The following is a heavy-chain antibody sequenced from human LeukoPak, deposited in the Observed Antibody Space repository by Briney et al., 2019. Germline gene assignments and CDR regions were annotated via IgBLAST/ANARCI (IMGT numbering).Heavy chain of an antibody. D-gene: IGHD6-19*01. Sequence: ASVKVSCKASGYTFTSYDINWVRQATGQGLEWMGWMNPNSGKTGYAQKFQGRVTMTRNTSISTAYMELSSLRSEDTAVYYCARVGSVAGTEFDYWGQGTLVTVSS. V-gene: IGHV1-8*01. J-gene: IGHJ4*02. CDR2: MNPNSGKT. CDR1: GYTFTSYD. CDR3: ARVGSVAGTEFDY.